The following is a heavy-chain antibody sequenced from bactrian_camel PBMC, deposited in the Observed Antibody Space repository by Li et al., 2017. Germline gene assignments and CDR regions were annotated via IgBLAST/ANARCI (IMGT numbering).Heavy chain of an antibody. CDR2: IDSDRTT. CDR3: AVDLRCLRRRRGEYTDYTY. D-gene: IGHD2*01. V-gene: IGHV3S53*01. J-gene: IGHJ4*01. CDR1: RYISSIYC. Sequence: HVQLVESGGGSVQAGGSLRLSCAASRYISSIYCMGWFRQAPGKEREEVATIDSDRTTSYADFVKGRFTLSRDNAKTTLDLQMNSLKPEDTAVYYCAVDLRCLRRRRGEYTDYTYWGQGTQVTVS.